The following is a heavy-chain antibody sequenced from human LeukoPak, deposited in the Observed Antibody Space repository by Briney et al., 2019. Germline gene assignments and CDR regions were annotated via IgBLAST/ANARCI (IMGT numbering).Heavy chain of an antibody. CDR2: IYYSGST. Sequence: SETLSLTCTVSGGSISSYYWSWIRQPPGKGLEWIGYIYYSGSTNYNPSLKSRVTISVDTSKNQFSLKLSSVTAADTAVYYCARLVSTTAYYFDYWGQGTLLTVSS. V-gene: IGHV4-59*01. CDR3: ARLVSTTAYYFDY. J-gene: IGHJ4*02. D-gene: IGHD4-17*01. CDR1: GGSISSYY.